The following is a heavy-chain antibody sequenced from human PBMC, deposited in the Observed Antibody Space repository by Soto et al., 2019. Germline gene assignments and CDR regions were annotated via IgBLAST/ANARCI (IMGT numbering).Heavy chain of an antibody. CDR1: GGSFSGYY. D-gene: IGHD3-16*01. CDR3: ARGRLGGAAN. Sequence: QVQLQQWGAGLSKPSETLSLTCAVYGGSFSGYYWSWIRQPPGKGLEWIGEIDHSGGTNYNPSLKRRVTISVDTSKNQFSLKLSSVTAAVTAVYYCARGRLGGAANWGQGTLVTVSS. J-gene: IGHJ4*02. V-gene: IGHV4-34*01. CDR2: IDHSGGT.